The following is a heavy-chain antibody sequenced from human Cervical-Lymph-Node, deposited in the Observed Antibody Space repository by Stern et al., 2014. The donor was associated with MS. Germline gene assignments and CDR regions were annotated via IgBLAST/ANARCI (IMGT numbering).Heavy chain of an antibody. V-gene: IGHV3-33*01. CDR2: VWNAETEK. CDR3: ATDYFFGMDV. J-gene: IGHJ6*02. CDR1: GFTFSTYG. Sequence: VQLVESGGGVVQPGRSLRLSCAASGFTFSTYGMHWVRQAPGKGLEWGVVVWNAETEKYYADSVKGRFTVSRDNSQNTLYLQMNSLRAEDTAVYFCATDYFFGMDVWGQGTTVTVSS.